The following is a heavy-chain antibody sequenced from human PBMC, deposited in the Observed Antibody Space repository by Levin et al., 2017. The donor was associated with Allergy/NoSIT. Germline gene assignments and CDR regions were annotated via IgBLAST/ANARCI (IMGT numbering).Heavy chain of an antibody. V-gene: IGHV6-1*01. Sequence: SETLSLTCAISGDSVSSNTAAWNWVRQSPSRGLEWLGRTYYRSKWNYDYAISVKSRIAINPDTSKNQFSLQLKSVTPDDTAVYYCASTAMSGRYLDYWDQGTLVTVSS. D-gene: IGHD6-19*01. J-gene: IGHJ4*02. CDR2: TYYRSKWNY. CDR1: GDSVSSNTAA. CDR3: ASTAMSGRYLDY.